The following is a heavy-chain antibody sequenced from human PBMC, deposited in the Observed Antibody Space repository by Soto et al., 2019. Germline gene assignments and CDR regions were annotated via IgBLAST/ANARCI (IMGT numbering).Heavy chain of an antibody. J-gene: IGHJ4*02. V-gene: IGHV3-23*01. Sequence: EVQLLESGGGLVQPGGSLRLSCAASGFTFSSYAMSWVRQAPGKGLEWVSAISGSGGSTYSADSVTGRFTISIDNSKNTLYLQMNSLIAEETAVYYCAKKGTHYYDSSGYCLRGYYFDHWGQGTLVTVSS. CDR3: AKKGTHYYDSSGYCLRGYYFDH. D-gene: IGHD3-22*01. CDR2: ISGSGGST. CDR1: GFTFSSYA.